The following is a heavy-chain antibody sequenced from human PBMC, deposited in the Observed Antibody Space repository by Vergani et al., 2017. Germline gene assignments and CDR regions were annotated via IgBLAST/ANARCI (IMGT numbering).Heavy chain of an antibody. CDR1: GLTFSSYG. CDR2: IWYDGSNT. CDR3: ARVSTPSSWATYYYYYYGMDV. D-gene: IGHD6-13*01. Sequence: QVQLVESGGGVVQPGRSLRLSCAASGLTFSSYGMHWVRQAPGKGLEWVAVIWYDGSNTYAADSVMGLFTISRDNSKNTLYLQMNSLRAEDTAVYYCARVSTPSSWATYYYYYYGMDVWSQGTTVTVSS. J-gene: IGHJ6*02. V-gene: IGHV3-33*01.